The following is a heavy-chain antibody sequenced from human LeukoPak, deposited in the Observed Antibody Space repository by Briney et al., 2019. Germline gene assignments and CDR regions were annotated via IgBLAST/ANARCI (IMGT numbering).Heavy chain of an antibody. V-gene: IGHV5-51*01. CDR1: GYTFSNYW. J-gene: IGHJ3*01. CDR3: ARLDCSSDRCGRDDDAFDV. CDR2: IYPRDSDT. Sequence: GESLKISCKGSGYTFSNYWIGWVRQMPGKGLESVGIIYPRDSDTRYSPSFEGQVTISADKSISTAYLQWNSLKASDTGMYYCARLDCSSDRCGRDDDAFDVWGKGTMVTVSS. D-gene: IGHD6-19*01.